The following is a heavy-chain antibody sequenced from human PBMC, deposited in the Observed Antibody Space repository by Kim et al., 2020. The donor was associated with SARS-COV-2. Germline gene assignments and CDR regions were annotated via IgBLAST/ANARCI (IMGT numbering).Heavy chain of an antibody. Sequence: SETLSLTCTVSGGSISSYYWSWIRQPPGKGLEWIGYIYYSGSTNYNPSLKSRVTISVDTSKNQFSLKLSSVTAADTAVYYCARNTLFGVVIYDDAFDIWGQGTMVTVSS. J-gene: IGHJ3*02. D-gene: IGHD3-3*01. CDR1: GGSISSYY. CDR2: IYYSGST. CDR3: ARNTLFGVVIYDDAFDI. V-gene: IGHV4-59*13.